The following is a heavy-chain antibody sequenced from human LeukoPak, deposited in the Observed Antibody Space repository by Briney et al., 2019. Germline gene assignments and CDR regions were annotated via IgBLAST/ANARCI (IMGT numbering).Heavy chain of an antibody. V-gene: IGHV3-48*02. CDR1: GFTFSSHS. Sequence: GGSLRLACAVSGFTFSSHSMNWVRQAPGKGLEWVSYISTSSNTIHYADSVKGRFTISRDNAKNSLYLQMDSLRDDDTAVYYCARDRGTSGYLPWGQGTLVTVSS. J-gene: IGHJ5*02. CDR3: ARDRGTSGYLP. D-gene: IGHD3-22*01. CDR2: ISTSSNTI.